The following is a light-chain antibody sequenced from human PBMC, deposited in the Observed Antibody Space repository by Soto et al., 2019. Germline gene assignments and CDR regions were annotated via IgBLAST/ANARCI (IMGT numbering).Light chain of an antibody. CDR2: GVT. CDR3: SSFTTSYFYV. Sequence: QSVLTQPASVSGSPGQSITISCTGSGRDIGAYNYVSWYQQHPGKAPKLLIRGVTRRPSGVSSRFSASKSAYTASLTISGLQAEDEATYFCSSFTTSYFYVFGPGTKVTVL. CDR1: GRDIGAYNY. V-gene: IGLV2-14*01. J-gene: IGLJ1*01.